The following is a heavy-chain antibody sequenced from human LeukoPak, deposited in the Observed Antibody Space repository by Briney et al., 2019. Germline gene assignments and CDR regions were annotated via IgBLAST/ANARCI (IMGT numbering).Heavy chain of an antibody. J-gene: IGHJ6*02. CDR1: GYTFTSYD. CDR3: ARGITIFGVVTLYYYYYGMDV. V-gene: IGHV1-8*01. Sequence: ASVKVSCKASGYTFTSYDINWVRQATGQGLEWMGWMNPNSGNTGYAQKFQGRATMTRNTSISTAYMELSSLRSEDTAVYYCARGITIFGVVTLYYYYYGMDVWGQGTTVTVSS. D-gene: IGHD3-3*01. CDR2: MNPNSGNT.